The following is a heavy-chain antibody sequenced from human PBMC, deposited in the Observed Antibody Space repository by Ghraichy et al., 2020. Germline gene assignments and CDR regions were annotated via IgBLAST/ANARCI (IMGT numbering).Heavy chain of an antibody. V-gene: IGHV3-53*01. CDR2: IYSGGST. D-gene: IGHD4-23*01. CDR1: GFTVSSYY. CDR3: AREEDFLTPTAAFDI. Sequence: GGSLRLSCAASGFTVSSYYMSWVRQAPGKGLEWVSVIYSGGSTYYADSVKGRFTISRDNSKNTLYLQMNSLRAEDKAVYYCAREEDFLTPTAAFDIWGQGTMGTVS. J-gene: IGHJ3*02.